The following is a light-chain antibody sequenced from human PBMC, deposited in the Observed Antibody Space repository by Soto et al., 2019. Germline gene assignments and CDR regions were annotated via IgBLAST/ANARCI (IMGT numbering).Light chain of an antibody. V-gene: IGKV1-33*01. CDR3: QQYDNLLT. CDR1: QVISNY. J-gene: IGKJ4*01. Sequence: DIQMTQSPSSLSASEGDRVTITCQASQVISNYVNWYQQKPGKAPKLLIFDASNLETGVPSRFSGSGSGTDFTFTISSLQPGDIATYYCQQYDNLLTFGGGTKVDIK. CDR2: DAS.